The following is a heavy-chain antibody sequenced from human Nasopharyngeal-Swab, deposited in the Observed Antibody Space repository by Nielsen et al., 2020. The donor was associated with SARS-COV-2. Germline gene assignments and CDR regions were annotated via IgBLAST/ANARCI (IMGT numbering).Heavy chain of an antibody. D-gene: IGHD3-9*01. CDR2: IIPIFGTA. J-gene: IGHJ4*02. Sequence: WVRQAPGQGLEWMGGIIPIFGTANYAQKFQGRVTITADESTSTAYMELSSLRSEDTAVYYCANILTGYYGSVGFDYWGQGTRVTVSS. CDR3: ANILTGYYGSVGFDY. V-gene: IGHV1-69*01.